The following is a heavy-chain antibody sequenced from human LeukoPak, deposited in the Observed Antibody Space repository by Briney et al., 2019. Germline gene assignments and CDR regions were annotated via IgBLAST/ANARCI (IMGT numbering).Heavy chain of an antibody. V-gene: IGHV1-2*04. D-gene: IGHD6-13*01. J-gene: IGHJ6*02. CDR3: ARDSSRDNYYYYYGMDV. CDR2: INPNSGGT. CDR1: GYTFTGYY. Sequence: ASAQVSCKASGYTFTGYYMHWVRQAPGQGLEWMGWINPNSGGTNYAQKFQGWVTMTRDTSISTAYMELSRLRSDDTAVYYCARDSSRDNYYYYYGMDVWGQGTTVTVSS.